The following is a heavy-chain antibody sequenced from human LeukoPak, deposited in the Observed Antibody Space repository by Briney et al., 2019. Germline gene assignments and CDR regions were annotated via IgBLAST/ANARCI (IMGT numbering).Heavy chain of an antibody. CDR1: GFTFSSYE. CDR2: ITGSGNTI. Sequence: GGSLRLSCAASGFTFSSYEMNWVRQAPGKGLEWVSYITGSGNTIYYADSVKGRFTISRDNAKNSLYLQMNSLRAEDTAVYYCARDPSCDYWGQGTLVTVSS. V-gene: IGHV3-48*03. J-gene: IGHJ4*02. D-gene: IGHD3-10*01. CDR3: ARDPSCDY.